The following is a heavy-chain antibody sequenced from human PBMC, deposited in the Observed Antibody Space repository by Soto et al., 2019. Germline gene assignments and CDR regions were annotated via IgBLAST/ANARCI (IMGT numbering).Heavy chain of an antibody. CDR2: INPNSGGT. CDR3: ARAPYYDILTGYSDALYYYYGMDV. CDR1: GYTFTGYY. J-gene: IGHJ6*02. D-gene: IGHD3-9*01. Sequence: GASVKVSCKASGYTFTGYYMHWVRQAPGQGLEWMGWINPNSGGTNYAQKFQGWVTMTRDTSISTAYMELSRLRSDDTAVYYCARAPYYDILTGYSDALYYYYGMDVWGQGTTVTVSS. V-gene: IGHV1-2*04.